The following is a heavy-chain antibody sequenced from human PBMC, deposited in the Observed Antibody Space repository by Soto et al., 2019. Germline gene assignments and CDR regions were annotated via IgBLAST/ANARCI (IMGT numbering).Heavy chain of an antibody. CDR2: ISSSSRYI. CDR1: GFTFSSYS. J-gene: IGHJ4*02. CDR3: AIGLVLRFLEWLSPLGY. Sequence: EVQLVESGGGLVQPGGSLRLSCVASGFTFSSYSMNWVRQAPGKGLEWVSSISSSSRYIYYADSVKGRCTISRDTAKNAQYLQMTSLSAEDKAVYYCAIGLVLRFLEWLSPLGYWGQGTLVTVSS. V-gene: IGHV3-21*01. D-gene: IGHD3-3*01.